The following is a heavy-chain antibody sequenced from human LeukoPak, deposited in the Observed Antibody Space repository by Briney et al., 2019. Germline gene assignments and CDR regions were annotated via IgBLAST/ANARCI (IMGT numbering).Heavy chain of an antibody. V-gene: IGHV4-39*07. CDR2: VFYNGAT. J-gene: IGHJ6*02. Sequence: SETLSLTCIVSGGSISSSIYYWAWVRQPPGKGLEWIGTVFYNGATQYSPSLRSRVTISIDTSTNQFSLKLTSVTAADTALYYCARDRLLPRGRKNTAINEYYGMDVWGQGTTVTVSS. CDR1: GGSISSSIYY. D-gene: IGHD5-18*01. CDR3: ARDRLLPRGRKNTAINEYYGMDV.